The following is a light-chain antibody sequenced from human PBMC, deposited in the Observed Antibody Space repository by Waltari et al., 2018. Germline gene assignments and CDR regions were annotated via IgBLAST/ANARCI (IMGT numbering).Light chain of an antibody. Sequence: EIVLTQSPAPLSLSPGERATLSCRASQSVSYSLAWYQQKPGQTPRLLIYSASNRATGIPARFSGSGSGSDFTLTISSLEPEDFAVYYCQQRSSWPRTFGQGTKVEIK. V-gene: IGKV3-11*01. J-gene: IGKJ1*01. CDR1: QSVSYS. CDR2: SAS. CDR3: QQRSSWPRT.